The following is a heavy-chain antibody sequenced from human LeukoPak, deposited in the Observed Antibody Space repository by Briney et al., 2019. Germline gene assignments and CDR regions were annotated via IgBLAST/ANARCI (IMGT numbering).Heavy chain of an antibody. D-gene: IGHD2-2*01. CDR1: GGSISSGGYY. V-gene: IGHV4-31*03. J-gene: IGHJ6*02. CDR3: ARDRVVVPAAIQANYYYGMDV. CDR2: IYYSGST. Sequence: TSETLSLTCTVSGGSISSGGYYWSWIRQHPGKGLEWIGYIYYSGSTYYNPSLKSRVTISVDTSKNQFSLKLSSVTAADTAVYYCARDRVVVPAAIQANYYYGMDVWGRGTTVTVSS.